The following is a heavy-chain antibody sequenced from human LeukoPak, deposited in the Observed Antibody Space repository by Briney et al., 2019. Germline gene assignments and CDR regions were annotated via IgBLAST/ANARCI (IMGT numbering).Heavy chain of an antibody. CDR1: GFTFSSYA. CDR2: INNVGNGA. D-gene: IGHD1-26*01. J-gene: IGHJ4*02. V-gene: IGHV3-74*01. Sequence: GGSLRLSCAASGFTFSSYATNWVRQAPGQGLEWVSRINNVGNGASHADSVRGRFTISRDNAKNTLYVQMNSLRVEDTAVYYCARVATGSYHFDYWGQGTLVTVSS. CDR3: ARVATGSYHFDY.